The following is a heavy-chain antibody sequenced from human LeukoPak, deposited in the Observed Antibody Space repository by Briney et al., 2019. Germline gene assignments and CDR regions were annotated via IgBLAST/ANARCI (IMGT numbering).Heavy chain of an antibody. V-gene: IGHV3-23*01. D-gene: IGHD3-10*01. Sequence: GGSLRLSCAASGFTFSSYSMSWVRQAPGKGLEWVSAISGSGGSTYYADSVKGRFTISRDNSKNTLYLQMNSLRAKDTAVYYCAKMVLLWFGELSGPSYFDYWGQGTLVTVSS. CDR3: AKMVLLWFGELSGPSYFDY. CDR2: ISGSGGST. J-gene: IGHJ4*02. CDR1: GFTFSSYS.